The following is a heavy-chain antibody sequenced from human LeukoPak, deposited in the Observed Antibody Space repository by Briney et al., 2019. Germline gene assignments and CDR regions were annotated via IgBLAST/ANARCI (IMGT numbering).Heavy chain of an antibody. CDR3: ARVSSSRWYGVDY. J-gene: IGHJ4*02. D-gene: IGHD6-13*01. CDR2: ISAYNGDT. Sequence: ASVTVSCKASGYTFTSYGIRWVRQAPGQGLEWMGWISAYNGDTNYAQKLQGRVTMTTDTSTSTAYMELRSLRSDDTAVYYCARVSSSRWYGVDYWGQGTLVTVSS. V-gene: IGHV1-18*01. CDR1: GYTFTSYG.